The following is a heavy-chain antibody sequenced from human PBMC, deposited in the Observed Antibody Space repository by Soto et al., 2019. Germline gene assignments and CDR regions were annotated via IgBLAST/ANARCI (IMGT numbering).Heavy chain of an antibody. CDR2: IYSGGST. V-gene: IGHV3-66*01. J-gene: IGHJ6*02. CDR3: ASPSIAARRDYYYGMDV. Sequence: GGSLRLSCAASGFTVSSTYMSWVRQAPGKGLEWVSVIYSGGSTYYADSVKGRFTISRDNSKNTLYLQMNSLRAEDTAVYYCASPSIAARRDYYYGMDVWGQGTTVTVSS. D-gene: IGHD6-6*01. CDR1: GFTVSSTY.